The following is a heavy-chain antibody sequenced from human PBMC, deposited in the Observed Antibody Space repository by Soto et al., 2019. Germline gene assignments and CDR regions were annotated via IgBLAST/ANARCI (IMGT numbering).Heavy chain of an antibody. Sequence: QGQLVESGGGVVQPGTSLRLSCAASGFGFNGYALHWVRQAPGKGLEWVAAISFDGRNEDYANSVKGRFTISRDNSRETLFLQLNSLRTEDTAIYYCATDGVLTTTFCFYYFAFWGRGTLVTVSS. J-gene: IGHJ4*02. CDR2: ISFDGRNE. V-gene: IGHV3-30*04. D-gene: IGHD1-1*01. CDR1: GFGFNGYA. CDR3: ATDGVLTTTFCFYYFAF.